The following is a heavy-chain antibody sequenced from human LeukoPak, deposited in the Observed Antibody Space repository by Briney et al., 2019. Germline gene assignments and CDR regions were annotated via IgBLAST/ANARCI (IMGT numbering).Heavy chain of an antibody. CDR1: GDSISSGSYY. CDR3: AYGSGYYSY. V-gene: IGHV4-61*02. Sequence: SETLSLTCTVSGDSISSGSYYWSWIRQPAGKGLEWIGRIYTSGSTNYNPSLKSRVTISVDTSKNQFSLKLSSVTAADTAVYWCAYGSGYYSYWGQGTLVTVSS. J-gene: IGHJ4*02. CDR2: IYTSGST. D-gene: IGHD3-22*01.